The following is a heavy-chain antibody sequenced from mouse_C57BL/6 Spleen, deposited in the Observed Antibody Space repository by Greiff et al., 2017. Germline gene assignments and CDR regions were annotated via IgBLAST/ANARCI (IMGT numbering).Heavy chain of an antibody. CDR2: IHPSSGST. J-gene: IGHJ4*01. V-gene: IGHV1-64*01. CDR3: ARSVGCAMDY. Sequence: QVQLQQPGAELVKPGASVKLSCKASGYTFTSYWMHWVKQRPGQGLEWIGMIHPSSGSTNYNEKINSKATLTVDKSSRTAYMQISSLTSEASSVYYGARSVGCAMDYWGQGTALTVSS. CDR1: GYTFTSYW. D-gene: IGHD2-2*01.